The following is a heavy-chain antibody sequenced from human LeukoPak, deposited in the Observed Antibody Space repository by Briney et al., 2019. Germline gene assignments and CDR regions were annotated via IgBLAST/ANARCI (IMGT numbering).Heavy chain of an antibody. Sequence: PGGPLRLSCAASGFTVSSNYMSWVRQAPGKGLEWVSVIYGGGSTYYADSVKGRFTISRDNSKNTLYLQMNSLRAEDTAVYYCARGYGPYYGPIDYWGQGTLVTVSS. J-gene: IGHJ4*02. CDR3: ARGYGPYYGPIDY. CDR1: GFTVSSNY. V-gene: IGHV3-53*01. CDR2: IYGGGST. D-gene: IGHD3-16*01.